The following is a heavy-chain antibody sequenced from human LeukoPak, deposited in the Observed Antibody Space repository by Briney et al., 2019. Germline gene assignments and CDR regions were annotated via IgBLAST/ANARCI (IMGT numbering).Heavy chain of an antibody. CDR2: IYHSGST. CDR3: AREGRLNPSIGVD. CDR1: GGSISSSNW. J-gene: IGHJ4*02. Sequence: PSETLPLTCAVSGGSISSSNWWSWVRPPPGKGLEWIGEIYHSGSTNYNPSLKSRVTISVDESKNQFSLKVTSVTAADTAMYHCAREGRLNPSIGVDWGQGTLVTVSS. V-gene: IGHV4-4*02. D-gene: IGHD6-19*01.